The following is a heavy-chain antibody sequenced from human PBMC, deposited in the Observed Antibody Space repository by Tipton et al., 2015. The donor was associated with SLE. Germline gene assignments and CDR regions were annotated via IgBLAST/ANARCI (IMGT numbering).Heavy chain of an antibody. J-gene: IGHJ3*02. CDR1: GGSISSYY. Sequence: TLSLTCTVSGGSISSYYWSWIRQPAGKGLEWIGYIYYSGSTNYNPSLKSRVTISVDTSKNQFSLKLSSVTAADTAVYYCARASGSGSSYAFDIWGQGTMVTVSS. CDR2: IYYSGST. CDR3: ARASGSGSSYAFDI. V-gene: IGHV4-59*08. D-gene: IGHD3-10*01.